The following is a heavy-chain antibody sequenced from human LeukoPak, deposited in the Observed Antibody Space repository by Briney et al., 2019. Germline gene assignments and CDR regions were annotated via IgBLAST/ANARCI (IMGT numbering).Heavy chain of an antibody. V-gene: IGHV3-11*01. J-gene: IGHJ3*02. CDR2: ISSSGSTI. CDR3: AKDITIFGVVPLGAFDI. Sequence: GGSLRLSCAASGFTFSDYYMSWIRQAPGKGLEWVSYISSSGSTIYYADSVKGRFTISRDNAKNSLYLQMNSLRAEDTAVYYCAKDITIFGVVPLGAFDIWGQGTMVTVSS. CDR1: GFTFSDYY. D-gene: IGHD3-3*01.